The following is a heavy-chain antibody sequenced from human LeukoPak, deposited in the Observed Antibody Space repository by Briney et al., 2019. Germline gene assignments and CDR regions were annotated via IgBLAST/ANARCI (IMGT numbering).Heavy chain of an antibody. J-gene: IGHJ6*02. CDR2: IYYSGST. D-gene: IGHD3-3*01. CDR1: GGSITSSSYY. Sequence: SETLSLTCTVPGGSITSSSYYWGWIRQPPGKGLEWIGNIYYSGSTYYNPSLRSRVTISLDTSKDQFSLKLNSVTAADTAVYYCARHHDFWSGYHNYYYGMDVWGQGTTVTVSS. V-gene: IGHV4-39*01. CDR3: ARHHDFWSGYHNYYYGMDV.